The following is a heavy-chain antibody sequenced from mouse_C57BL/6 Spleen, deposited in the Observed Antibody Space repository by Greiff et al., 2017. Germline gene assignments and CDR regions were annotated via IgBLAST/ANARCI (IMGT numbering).Heavy chain of an antibody. V-gene: IGHV1-26*01. CDR3: ARSVRRYFDV. J-gene: IGHJ1*03. CDR2: INPNNGGT. CDR1: GYTFTDYY. Sequence: EVQLQQSGPELVKPGASVKISCKASGYTFTDYYMNWVKQSHGKSLEWIGDINPNNGGTSYNQKFKGKATLTVDKSSSTAYMELRSLTSEDSAVYYCARSVRRYFDVWGTGTTVTGSS.